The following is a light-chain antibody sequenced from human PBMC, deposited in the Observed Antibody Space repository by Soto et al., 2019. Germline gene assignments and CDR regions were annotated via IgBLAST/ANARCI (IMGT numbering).Light chain of an antibody. V-gene: IGKV1-5*01. CDR2: DAS. J-gene: IGKJ4*01. CDR3: QQYNSYPLT. Sequence: GDRVTITCRASQSISSWLAWYQQKPGKAPKLLIYDASSLESGVPSRFSGNGSGTEFTLTISSLQPDDFATYYCQQYNSYPLTFGGGTKVEIK. CDR1: QSISSW.